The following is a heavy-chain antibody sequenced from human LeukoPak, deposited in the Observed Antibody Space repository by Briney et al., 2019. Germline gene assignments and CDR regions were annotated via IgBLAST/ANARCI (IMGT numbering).Heavy chain of an antibody. J-gene: IGHJ4*02. CDR3: ARSTAYSYAKNFDY. Sequence: GGSLRLSCTASGFTFSSYAMSWVRQAPGKGLEWVSGISGSGGSTYYAGSVKGRFTISRDNSKNTLYLQMNSLRAEDTAVYYCARSTAYSYAKNFDYWGQGTLVTVSS. CDR2: ISGSGGST. CDR1: GFTFSSYA. V-gene: IGHV3-23*01. D-gene: IGHD5-18*01.